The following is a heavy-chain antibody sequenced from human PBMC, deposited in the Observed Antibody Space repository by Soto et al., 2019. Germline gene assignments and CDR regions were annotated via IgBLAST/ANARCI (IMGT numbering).Heavy chain of an antibody. V-gene: IGHV1-2*04. CDR2: INPNSGGT. Sequence: QVQLVQSGAEVKKPGASVKVSCKASGYTFTSYYMHWVRQAPGQGLEWMGWINPNSGGTNYAQKFQGWVTMTRDTSRSTAYMEVSRVISDVTAVYYCASAIGGWLQGSDWGQGTLVTVSS. D-gene: IGHD5-12*01. CDR1: GYTFTSYY. CDR3: ASAIGGWLQGSD. J-gene: IGHJ4*02.